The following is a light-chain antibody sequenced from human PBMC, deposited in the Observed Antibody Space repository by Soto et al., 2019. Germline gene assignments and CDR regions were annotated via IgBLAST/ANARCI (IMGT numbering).Light chain of an antibody. CDR2: DVS. CDR1: SSDVGRYDY. CDR3: CSFAGSYTYV. V-gene: IGLV2-11*01. Sequence: QSVLTQPRSVSGSPGQSVTISCTGTSSDVGRYDYVSWYQQHPGKAPKLIIYDVSERPSGVPDRFPGSKFGNTASLTISGLQAEDEADYSCCSFAGSYTYVFGTGTKLTVL. J-gene: IGLJ1*01.